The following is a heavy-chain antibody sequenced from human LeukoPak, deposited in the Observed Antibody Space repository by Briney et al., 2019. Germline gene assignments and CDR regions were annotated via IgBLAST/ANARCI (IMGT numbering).Heavy chain of an antibody. CDR2: IIPIFGTA. V-gene: IGHV1-69*13. CDR1: GGTFSSYA. Sequence: ASVKVSCKASGGTFSSYAISWVRQAPGQGLEWMGGIIPIFGTANYAQKFQGRVTITADESTSTAYMELSSLRSEDTAVYYCARVDAYYDILTGYLIWGQGTLVTVSS. CDR3: ARVDAYYDILTGYLI. J-gene: IGHJ4*02. D-gene: IGHD3-9*01.